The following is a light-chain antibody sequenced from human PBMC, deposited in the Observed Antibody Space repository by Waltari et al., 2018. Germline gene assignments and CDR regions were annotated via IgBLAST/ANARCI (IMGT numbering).Light chain of an antibody. V-gene: IGKV1-NL1*01. CDR1: QGISNS. J-gene: IGKJ1*01. CDR3: QQYYETPRT. CDR2: EAS. Sequence: DIQMTQSPSSLSASVGGRVTITCRASQGISNSLAWYQQTPEKAPKLLLYEASKLESGVPSRFSGGGSGTDFSRTISSLQPEDFATYYCQQYYETPRTFGQGTKVEIK.